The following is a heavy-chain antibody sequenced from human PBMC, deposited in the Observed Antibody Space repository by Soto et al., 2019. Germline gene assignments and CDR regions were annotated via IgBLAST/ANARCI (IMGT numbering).Heavy chain of an antibody. J-gene: IGHJ6*02. D-gene: IGHD6-19*01. CDR2: IGTAGDT. Sequence: GGSLRLSCAASGFTFSSYDMHWVRQATGKGLEWVSAIGTAGDTYYPGSVKGRFTISRENAKNSLYLQMNSLRAEDTAVYYCARGPHSSGWYVQYGMDVWGQGTTVTVSS. CDR1: GFTFSSYD. V-gene: IGHV3-13*01. CDR3: ARGPHSSGWYVQYGMDV.